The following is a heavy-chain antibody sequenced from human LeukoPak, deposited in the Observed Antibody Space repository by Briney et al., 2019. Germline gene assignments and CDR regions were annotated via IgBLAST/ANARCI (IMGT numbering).Heavy chain of an antibody. CDR3: AKEGLWRLYYFDY. J-gene: IGHJ4*02. D-gene: IGHD5-18*01. V-gene: IGHV3-NL1*01. CDR1: GFTFSSNW. Sequence: PGGSLRLSCAASGFTFSSNWTNWVRQAPGKGLEWVSNINWNGDSTGYADSVKGRFTISRDNSKNTLYLQMNSLRAEDTAVYYCAKEGLWRLYYFDYWGQGTLVTVSS. CDR2: INWNGDST.